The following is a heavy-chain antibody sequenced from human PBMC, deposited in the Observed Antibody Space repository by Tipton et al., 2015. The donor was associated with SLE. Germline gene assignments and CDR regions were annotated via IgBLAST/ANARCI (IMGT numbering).Heavy chain of an antibody. CDR2: MYYSGST. CDR3: ARQPAAFDI. J-gene: IGHJ3*02. CDR1: GDSISSDH. Sequence: TLSLTCTVSGDSISSDHWSWIRQPPGKGLEWIGYMYYSGSTKYNPPLKSRVTISVHTSKNQFSLKLSSVTAADTAVYYCARQPAAFDIWGQGTMVTVSS. V-gene: IGHV4-59*08.